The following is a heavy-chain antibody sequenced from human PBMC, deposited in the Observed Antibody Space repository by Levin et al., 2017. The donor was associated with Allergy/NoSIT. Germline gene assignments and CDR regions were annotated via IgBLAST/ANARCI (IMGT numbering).Heavy chain of an antibody. CDR2: INWNGAST. V-gene: IGHV3-20*04. Sequence: GESLKISCAASGFTFDNYGMSWVRQAPGKGLEWVSAINWNGASTGYADSLKGRFTISRDNAENSLYLQMNSLTAVATPLVYCARALDYCSGGSCHGDYWGQGTLVTVSS. J-gene: IGHJ4*02. D-gene: IGHD2-15*01. CDR3: ARALDYCSGGSCHGDY. CDR1: GFTFDNYG.